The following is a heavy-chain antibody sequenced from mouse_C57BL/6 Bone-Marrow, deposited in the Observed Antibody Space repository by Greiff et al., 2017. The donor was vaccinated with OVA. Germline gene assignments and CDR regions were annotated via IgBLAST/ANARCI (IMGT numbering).Heavy chain of an antibody. CDR3: ARSRGNYLYYFDY. CDR2: INPGSGGT. Sequence: QVQLQQSGAELVRPGPSVKVSCKASGYAFTNYLIEWVKQRPGQGLEWIGVINPGSGGTNYTEKFKGKATLTADKSSSTAYMQLSSLTSEDSAVYFCARSRGNYLYYFDYGGQGTTLTVSS. CDR1: GYAFTNYL. D-gene: IGHD2-1*01. V-gene: IGHV1-54*01. J-gene: IGHJ2*01.